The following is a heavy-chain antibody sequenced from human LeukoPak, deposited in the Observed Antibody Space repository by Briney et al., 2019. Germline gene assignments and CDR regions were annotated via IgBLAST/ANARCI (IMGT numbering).Heavy chain of an antibody. CDR3: AKDQDVLRFLEWLLSGSFADY. Sequence: GGSLRLSCAASGFTFSSYAMSWVRQAPGKGLEWVSATSGSGGSTYYADSVKGRFTISRDNSKNTLYLQMNSLRAEDTAVYYCAKDQDVLRFLEWLLSGSFADYWGQGTLVTVSS. D-gene: IGHD3-3*01. V-gene: IGHV3-23*01. CDR2: TSGSGGST. CDR1: GFTFSSYA. J-gene: IGHJ4*02.